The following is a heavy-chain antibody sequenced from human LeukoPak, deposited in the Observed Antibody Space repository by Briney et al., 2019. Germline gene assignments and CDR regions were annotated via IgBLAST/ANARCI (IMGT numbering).Heavy chain of an antibody. Sequence: GESLKISCKGSGYSFTNYWIGWVRQMPGKGLEWMGIIYPGDSDTRYSPSFQGQVTISADKSISTAYLQWSSLKASDTAMYYCARHYYYDSSGYYSDSGAYYFDYWGQGTLVTVSS. V-gene: IGHV5-51*01. CDR1: GYSFTNYW. CDR2: IYPGDSDT. CDR3: ARHYYYDSSGYYSDSGAYYFDY. D-gene: IGHD3-22*01. J-gene: IGHJ4*02.